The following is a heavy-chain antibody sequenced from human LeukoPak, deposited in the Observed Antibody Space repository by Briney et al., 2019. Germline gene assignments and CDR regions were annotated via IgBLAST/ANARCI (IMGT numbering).Heavy chain of an antibody. D-gene: IGHD2-15*01. J-gene: IGHJ4*02. CDR1: GFYFANYA. V-gene: IGHV3-23*01. CDR3: TKAPIVSCSGAFCYPFDS. Sequence: GGSLRLSCAASGFYFANYAMSWVRQAPGKGLEWVSATVGGGSPNTYHADSVKGRFTISRDNSKNTLFLQMNSLRAEDTAIYYCTKAPIVSCSGAFCYPFDSWGQGTLVAVSS. CDR2: TVGGGSPNT.